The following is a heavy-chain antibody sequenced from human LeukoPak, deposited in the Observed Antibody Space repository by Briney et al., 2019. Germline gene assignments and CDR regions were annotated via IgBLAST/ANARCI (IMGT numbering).Heavy chain of an antibody. CDR2: ISSNGGST. CDR3: AKGGAAGTKRMFDY. Sequence: GGSLRLSCAASGFTFSSYSMHWVRQAPGKGLEYVSGISSNGGSTWYAGSVKGRFTISRDNSKNTLYLQMNSLRAEDTAVYYCAKGGAAGTKRMFDYWGQGTLVTVSS. J-gene: IGHJ4*02. D-gene: IGHD6-13*01. V-gene: IGHV3-64*04. CDR1: GFTFSSYS.